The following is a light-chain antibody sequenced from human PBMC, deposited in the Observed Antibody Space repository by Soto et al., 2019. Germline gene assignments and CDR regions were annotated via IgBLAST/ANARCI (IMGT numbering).Light chain of an antibody. Sequence: QSVLTQPASVSGSPGQSITISCTGTSSDVGGYNYVSWYQQHPGKSPKLMIYDVSNRPSGVSNRFSGSKSGNMASLTISGLQAEDEADYYCSSYTSSSTLEIGGGTKLTVL. CDR2: DVS. J-gene: IGLJ2*01. CDR3: SSYTSSSTLE. V-gene: IGLV2-14*01. CDR1: SSDVGGYNY.